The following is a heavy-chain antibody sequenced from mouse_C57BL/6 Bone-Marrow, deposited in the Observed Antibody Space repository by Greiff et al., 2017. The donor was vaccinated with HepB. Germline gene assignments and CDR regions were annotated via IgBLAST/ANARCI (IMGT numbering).Heavy chain of an antibody. J-gene: IGHJ4*01. CDR3: IHDGYYGMDY. CDR1: GFNIKDDY. CDR2: IDPENGDT. Sequence: VQLKQSGAELVRPGASVKLSCTASGFNIKDDYMHWVKQRPEQGLEWIGWIDPENGDTEYASKFQGKATITADTSSNTAYLQLSSLTSEDTAVYYCIHDGYYGMDYWGQGTSVTVSS. D-gene: IGHD2-3*01. V-gene: IGHV14-4*01.